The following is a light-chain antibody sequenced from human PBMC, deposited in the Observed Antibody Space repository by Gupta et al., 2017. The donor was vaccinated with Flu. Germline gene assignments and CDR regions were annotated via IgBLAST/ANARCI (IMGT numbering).Light chain of an antibody. J-gene: IGLJ3*02. Sequence: TYASRTRSDIGGNYDSWYQHIPGKAPIRLIFDKNNKHSWTPARFSGSIFGVTAALTLTGAQPEEEGEYYCGRTHNSAPMTGEFGGGTKLTVL. CDR1: TRSDIGGNY. CDR3: GRTHNSAPMTGE. V-gene: IGLV7-46*01. CDR2: DKN.